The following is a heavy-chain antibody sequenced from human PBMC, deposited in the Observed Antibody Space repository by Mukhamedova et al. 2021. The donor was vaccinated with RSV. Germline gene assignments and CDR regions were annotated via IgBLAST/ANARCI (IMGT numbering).Heavy chain of an antibody. D-gene: IGHD5-24*01. CDR3: AKDLMATKPYYFDY. CDR2: ISGSGGST. Sequence: GKGLEWVSAISGSGGSTYYADSVKGRFTISRDNSKNTLYLQMNSLRAEDTAVYYCAKDLMATKPYYFDYWGQGNLVTVSS. V-gene: IGHV3-23*01. J-gene: IGHJ4*02.